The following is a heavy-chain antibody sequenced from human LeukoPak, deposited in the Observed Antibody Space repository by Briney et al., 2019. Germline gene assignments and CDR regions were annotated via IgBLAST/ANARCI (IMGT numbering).Heavy chain of an antibody. Sequence: GASVKVSCKASGYTFTGYYMHWVRQAPGQGLEWMGWINPNSGGTNYAQKLQGRVTMTTDTSTSTAYMELRSLRSDDTAVYYCARDSDVFGAPSSSVYWGQGTLVTVSS. CDR2: INPNSGGT. J-gene: IGHJ4*02. V-gene: IGHV1-2*02. CDR3: ARDSDVFGAPSSSVY. D-gene: IGHD1-26*01. CDR1: GYTFTGYY.